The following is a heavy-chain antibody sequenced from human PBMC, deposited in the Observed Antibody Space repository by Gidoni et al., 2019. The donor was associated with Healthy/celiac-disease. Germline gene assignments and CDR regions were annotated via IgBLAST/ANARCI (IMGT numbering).Heavy chain of an antibody. CDR3: ARAPYCSSTSCTDRNYYYYGMDV. V-gene: IGHV4-59*01. Sequence: EWIGYIYYSGSTNYNPSLKSRVTISVDTSKNQFSLKLSSVTAADTAVYYCARAPYCSSTSCTDRNYYYYGMDVWGQGTTVTVSS. D-gene: IGHD2-2*01. J-gene: IGHJ6*02. CDR2: IYYSGST.